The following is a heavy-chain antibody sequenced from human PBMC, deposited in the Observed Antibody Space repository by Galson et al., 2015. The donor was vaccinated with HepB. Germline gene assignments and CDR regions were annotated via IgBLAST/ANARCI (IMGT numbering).Heavy chain of an antibody. V-gene: IGHV3-53*01. CDR2: IYSGGST. D-gene: IGHD3-10*01. Sequence: SLRLSCAASGFTVSSNYMSWVRQAPGKGLEWVSVIYSGGSTYYADSVKGRFTISRHNSKNTLYLQMNSLRAEDTAVYYCAREPLSTGRAFDIWGQGTMVTVSS. CDR1: GFTVSSNY. CDR3: AREPLSTGRAFDI. J-gene: IGHJ3*02.